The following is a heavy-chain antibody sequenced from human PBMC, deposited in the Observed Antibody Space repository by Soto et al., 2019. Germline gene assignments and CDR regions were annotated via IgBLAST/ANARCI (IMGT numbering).Heavy chain of an antibody. V-gene: IGHV3-30*18. Sequence: QVELVESGGGVVQPGRSLRLSCAASGFTFSTYGMHWVRQAPGKGLEWVAAMSYDGTTEYYVDSVKGRFTISRDNSRNTLFLQLNSLRAEDTAVYYCAKEYGSTWIDHWGQGTLVTVSS. CDR3: AKEYGSTWIDH. CDR2: MSYDGTTE. D-gene: IGHD6-13*01. J-gene: IGHJ4*02. CDR1: GFTFSTYG.